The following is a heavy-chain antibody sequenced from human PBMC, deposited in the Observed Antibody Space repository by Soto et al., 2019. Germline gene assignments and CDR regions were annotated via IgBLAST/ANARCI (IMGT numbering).Heavy chain of an antibody. V-gene: IGHV3-23*01. J-gene: IGHJ4*02. D-gene: IGHD3-22*01. Sequence: GGSLRLSCAASGFTFSNYAMSWVRQAPGKGLEWVSAIIDSGGNTYYEDSVKGRFTISRDNSKNTLYLQMNSLRAEDTAVYYCAKGDGYDSSGYYYALFDSWGQGALVTVSS. CDR2: IIDSGGNT. CDR3: AKGDGYDSSGYYYALFDS. CDR1: GFTFSNYA.